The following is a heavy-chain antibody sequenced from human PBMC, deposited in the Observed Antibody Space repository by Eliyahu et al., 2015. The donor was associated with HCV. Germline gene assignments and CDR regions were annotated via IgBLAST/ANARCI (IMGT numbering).Heavy chain of an antibody. J-gene: IGHJ5*02. D-gene: IGHD6-19*01. V-gene: IGHV4-59*01. CDR3: ASGGGGIAVAGTGGWFDP. Sequence: QVQLQESGPGLVQPSETLSLTCTVSGGSIXSYYWGWIRQPPGKGLEWIGYXHYSGSTNHNPSLKSRVTMSLDTSKXQFSLRLSSVTAADTAIYYCASGGGGIAVAGTGGWFDPWGQGTLVTVSS. CDR1: GGSIXSYY. CDR2: XHYSGST.